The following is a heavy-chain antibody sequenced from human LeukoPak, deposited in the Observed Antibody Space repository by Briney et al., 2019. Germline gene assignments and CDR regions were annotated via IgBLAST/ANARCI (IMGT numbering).Heavy chain of an antibody. CDR2: IKSKTDGGTT. CDR3: TTELVWFGVLAH. CDR1: GFTFNNAW. V-gene: IGHV3-15*01. Sequence: PGGSLRLSCAGSGFTFNNAWMTWVRQAPGKGLEWVGRIKSKTDGGTTDYAAPVKDRFTISRDDSKSTLYPQMNSLQTEDTGVYYCTTELVWFGVLAHWGQGTLATVSS. D-gene: IGHD3-10*01. J-gene: IGHJ4*02.